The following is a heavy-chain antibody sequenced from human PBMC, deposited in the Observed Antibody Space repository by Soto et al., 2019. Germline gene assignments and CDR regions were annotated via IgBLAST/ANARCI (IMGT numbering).Heavy chain of an antibody. J-gene: IGHJ6*02. Sequence: EVQLVESGGGLVQPGGSLRLSCAASGFTLSTYWMTWVRQVPGKGLEWVTNIKNDGSEKYYVDSVNGRFTISRDNAKNSLYVQMNSLRAEDTAVYYCARGRGMDVWGQGTTVTVSS. CDR3: ARGRGMDV. CDR1: GFTLSTYW. CDR2: IKNDGSEK. V-gene: IGHV3-7*01. D-gene: IGHD5-12*01.